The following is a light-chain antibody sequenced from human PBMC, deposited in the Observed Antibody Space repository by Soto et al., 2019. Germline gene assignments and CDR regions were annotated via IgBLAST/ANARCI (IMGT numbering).Light chain of an antibody. J-gene: IGLJ1*01. CDR1: SPNIGAGYD. CDR3: QCYDASISNYV. V-gene: IGLV1-40*01. CDR2: ADS. Sequence: QAVVAQPPSVSGAPGQRVTISCTGSSPNIGAGYDVHWYQQLPGTAPKLLIYADSTRPSGVPDRFSGSKSGTSASLAITGLQDEDEADYYCQCYDASISNYVFGTGTKLTVL.